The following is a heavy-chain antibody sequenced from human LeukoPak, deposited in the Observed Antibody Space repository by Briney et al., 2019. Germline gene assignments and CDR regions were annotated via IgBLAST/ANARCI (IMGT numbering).Heavy chain of an antibody. J-gene: IGHJ4*02. Sequence: GGSLRLSCAASGFTLTRYWMHWVRQAPGKGLVWVSRVNPDGSSTTYGDSVKGRFTSSRDNAKNTLYLQMNSLRVEDTAVYYCARGGSYGDYWGQGILVTVSS. CDR1: GFTLTRYW. D-gene: IGHD3-16*01. CDR3: ARGGSYGDY. CDR2: VNPDGSST. V-gene: IGHV3-74*01.